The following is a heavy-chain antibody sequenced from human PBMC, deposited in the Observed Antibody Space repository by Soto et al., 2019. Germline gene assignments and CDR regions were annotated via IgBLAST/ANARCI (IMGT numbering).Heavy chain of an antibody. V-gene: IGHV4-61*01. Sequence: SLTCTVSGVPVSSGSYYWSWIRQPPGKGLEWIGYVYYSGNTNYNPSLKSRVTISIDTSDNQFSLKLTSVTAADTAVYYCAREIMGARYGLDVWGQGTTVTVSS. CDR2: VYYSGNT. D-gene: IGHD2-8*01. J-gene: IGHJ6*02. CDR3: AREIMGARYGLDV. CDR1: GVPVSSGSYY.